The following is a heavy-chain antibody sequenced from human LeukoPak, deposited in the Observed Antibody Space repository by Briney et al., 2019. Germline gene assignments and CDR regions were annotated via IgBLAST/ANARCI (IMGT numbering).Heavy chain of an antibody. CDR3: ARHEGYSYDY. CDR1: GGSISSTSHC. V-gene: IGHV4-39*01. Sequence: PSETLSLTCTVSGGSISSTSHCRGWVRQPPGKGLEWIGNIYYSGSTYYNPSLKSRVTLSVDTSKNQFSLKLSSVTAADTAVYYCARHEGYSYDYWGQGTLVTVSS. J-gene: IGHJ4*02. CDR2: IYYSGST.